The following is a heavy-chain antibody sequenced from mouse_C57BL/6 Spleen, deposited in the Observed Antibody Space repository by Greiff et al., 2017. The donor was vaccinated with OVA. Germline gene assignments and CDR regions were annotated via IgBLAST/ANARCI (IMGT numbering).Heavy chain of an antibody. CDR2: ISYDGSN. CDR1: GYSITSGYY. V-gene: IGHV3-6*01. J-gene: IGHJ1*03. CDR3: ARGITTVVAPGV. Sequence: EVKLQESGPGLVKPSQSLSLTCSVTGYSITSGYYWNWIRQFPGNKLEWMGYISYDGSNNYNPSLKNRISITRDTSKNQFFLKLNSVTTEDTATYYCARGITTVVAPGVWGTGTTVTVSS. D-gene: IGHD1-1*01.